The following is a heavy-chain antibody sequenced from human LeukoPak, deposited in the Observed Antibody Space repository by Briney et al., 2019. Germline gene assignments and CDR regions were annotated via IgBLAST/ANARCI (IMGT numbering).Heavy chain of an antibody. J-gene: IGHJ4*02. D-gene: IGHD3-3*01. Sequence: GRSLRLSCAASGFTFSSYAMHWVRQAPGKGLEWVAVISYDGSNKYYADSVKGRFTISRDNSKNTLYLQMNSLRAEDTAVYYCARDLYDFWSGYYKANYFDYWGQGTLVTVSS. CDR2: ISYDGSNK. CDR1: GFTFSSYA. V-gene: IGHV3-30-3*01. CDR3: ARDLYDFWSGYYKANYFDY.